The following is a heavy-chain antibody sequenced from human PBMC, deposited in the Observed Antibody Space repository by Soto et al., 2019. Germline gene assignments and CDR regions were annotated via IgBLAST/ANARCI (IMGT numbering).Heavy chain of an antibody. CDR1: GYTFTSYG. Sequence: ASVKVSCKASGYTFTSYGISWGRQAPGQGLEWMGWISAYNGNTNYAQKLQGRVTMTTDTSTSTAYMELRSLRSDDTAVYYCAGYCSSTSCPRSPFYGDYETGPFDPWGQGTLVTVSS. D-gene: IGHD2-2*01. CDR2: ISAYNGNT. CDR3: AGYCSSTSCPRSPFYGDYETGPFDP. J-gene: IGHJ5*02. V-gene: IGHV1-18*04.